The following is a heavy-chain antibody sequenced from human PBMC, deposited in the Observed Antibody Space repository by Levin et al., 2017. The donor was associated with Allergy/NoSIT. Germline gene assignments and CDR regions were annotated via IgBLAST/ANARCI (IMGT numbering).Heavy chain of an antibody. J-gene: IGHJ3*02. CDR3: ARHYDILTGSPHDAFDI. V-gene: IGHV5-51*01. CDR2: IYPGDSDT. Sequence: PGGSLRLSCKGSGYSFTSYWIGWVRQMPGKGLEWMGIIYPGDSDTRYSPSFQGQVTISADKSISTAYLQWSSLKASDTAMYYCARHYDILTGSPHDAFDIWGQGTMVTVSS. CDR1: GYSFTSYW. D-gene: IGHD3-9*01.